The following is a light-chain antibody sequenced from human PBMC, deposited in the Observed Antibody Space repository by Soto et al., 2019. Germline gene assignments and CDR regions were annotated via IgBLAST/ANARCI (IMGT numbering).Light chain of an antibody. CDR1: QSVLYSSDSKNH. V-gene: IGKV4-1*01. CDR3: QQHFLGPYT. J-gene: IGKJ2*01. Sequence: DIVMTQSPDSLAVSLGERATINCKSSQSVLYSSDSKNHLAWYQQKPGQPPKLLIYWAPTRESGVPDRFSGGGSGTDFTLTLNSLQAEDVAVYYCQQHFLGPYTFGQGTEL. CDR2: WAP.